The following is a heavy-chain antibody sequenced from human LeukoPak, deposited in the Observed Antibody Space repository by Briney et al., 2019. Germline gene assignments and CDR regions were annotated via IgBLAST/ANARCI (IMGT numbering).Heavy chain of an antibody. Sequence: SETLSLTCAVYGGSFSGYYWSWIRQPPGKGLEWIGEINHSGSTNYNPSLKSRVTISVDTSKNQFSLKLSSVTAADTAVYYCARSDLGGSSPDAFDIWGQGTMVTVSS. V-gene: IGHV4-34*01. CDR2: INHSGST. D-gene: IGHD2-2*01. CDR1: GGSFSGYY. J-gene: IGHJ3*02. CDR3: ARSDLGGSSPDAFDI.